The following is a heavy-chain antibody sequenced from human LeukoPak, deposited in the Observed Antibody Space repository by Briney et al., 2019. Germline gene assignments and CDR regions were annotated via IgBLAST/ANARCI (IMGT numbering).Heavy chain of an antibody. CDR2: INWNSDTK. Sequence: GGSLRLSCVGSGFAFHNYAMHWVRRPPGKGLEWVSAINWNSDTKAYADSVKGRFTISRDNAKNSLYLQMNSLRAEDTAVYYCARAAIAVAGMFDPWGQGTLVTVSS. CDR1: GFAFHNYA. CDR3: ARAAIAVAGMFDP. D-gene: IGHD6-19*01. J-gene: IGHJ5*02. V-gene: IGHV3-9*01.